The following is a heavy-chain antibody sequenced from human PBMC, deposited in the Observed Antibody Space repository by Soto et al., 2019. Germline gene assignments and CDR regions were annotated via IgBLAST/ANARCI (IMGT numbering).Heavy chain of an antibody. V-gene: IGHV2-5*02. D-gene: IGHD3-9*01. Sequence: QITLKESGPTLVKPTQTLTLTCTFSGFSLSTSGVGVSWIRQPPGKALEWLALIYWDDDKRYSPSLKSRLTITKDTSKNQVVLTMTNMHPVDTATYYCAHRRTYYDILTPTYYHYGMDVWGQGTTVTVSS. CDR2: IYWDDDK. CDR3: AHRRTYYDILTPTYYHYGMDV. J-gene: IGHJ6*02. CDR1: GFSLSTSGVG.